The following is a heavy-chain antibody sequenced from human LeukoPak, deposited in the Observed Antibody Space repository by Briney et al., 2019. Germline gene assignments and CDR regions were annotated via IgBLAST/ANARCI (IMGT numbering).Heavy chain of an antibody. Sequence: GGSLRLSCAASGFTFSSSWMHWVRQAPGKGLVWVSRINSDGSSTTYADSVKGRFTISRDNAKNTLYQQMNSLRAEDTAVYYCARVQYYGSGSYYNWFDPWGQGTLVTVSS. CDR1: GFTFSSSW. CDR3: ARVQYYGSGSYYNWFDP. V-gene: IGHV3-74*01. D-gene: IGHD3-10*01. J-gene: IGHJ5*02. CDR2: INSDGSST.